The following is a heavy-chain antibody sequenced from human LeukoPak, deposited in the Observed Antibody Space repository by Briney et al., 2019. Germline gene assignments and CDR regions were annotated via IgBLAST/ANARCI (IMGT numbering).Heavy chain of an antibody. J-gene: IGHJ6*03. D-gene: IGHD6-19*01. Sequence: PSETLSLTCTVSGGSISSGSYFWSWIRQPAGKGLERIGRIYTSGSTNYNPSLKSRVTISVDTSKNQFSLKLSSVTAADTAVYYCARGGSGWNYYYYYMDVWGKGTTVTIPS. CDR3: ARGGSGWNYYYYYMDV. V-gene: IGHV4-61*02. CDR2: IYTSGST. CDR1: GGSISSGSYF.